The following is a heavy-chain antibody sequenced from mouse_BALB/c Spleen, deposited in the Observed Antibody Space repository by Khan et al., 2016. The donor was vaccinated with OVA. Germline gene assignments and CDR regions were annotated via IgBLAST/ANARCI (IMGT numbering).Heavy chain of an antibody. V-gene: IGHV1-76*01. CDR3: AREEALDYFDY. D-gene: IGHD3-2*02. CDR1: GYIFASYW. J-gene: IGHJ2*01. Sequence: QIQLVQSGAELVRPGASVKLSCKTSGYIFASYWIHWVKQRSGQGLEWIARIYPGTDNTYFNERLKDKTTLTADKSSSTAYMQLSSLKSEDSAVYFCAREEALDYFDYWGQGTTLTVSS. CDR2: IYPGTDNT.